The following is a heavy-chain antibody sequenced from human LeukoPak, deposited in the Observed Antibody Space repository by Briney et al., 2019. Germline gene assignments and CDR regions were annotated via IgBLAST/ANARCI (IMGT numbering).Heavy chain of an antibody. V-gene: IGHV3-30*18. J-gene: IGHJ4*02. CDR1: GFRFSDYG. D-gene: IGHD2-15*01. Sequence: PGRSLRLSCAASGFRFSDYGMHWVRQAPGRGLEWVAVISSDGTKKAYADSVKGRFTISRDNSENTLYLQMSSLRAEDTAAYYCAKRRDYCSGGSCYSLDYWGQGTLVTVSP. CDR3: AKRRDYCSGGSCYSLDY. CDR2: ISSDGTKK.